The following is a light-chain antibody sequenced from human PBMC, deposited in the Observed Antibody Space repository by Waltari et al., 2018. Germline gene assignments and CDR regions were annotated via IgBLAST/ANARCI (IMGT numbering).Light chain of an antibody. J-gene: IGLJ2*01. CDR3: AAWDDSLSGPV. Sequence: QSVLAQPPSASGTPGQRVTIPVSGSSSNVGTNYVYWYQQLPGTAPKLLIYRNNQRPSGVPDRFSGSKSGTSASLAISGLRSEDEADYYCAAWDDSLSGPVFGGGTKVTVL. CDR2: RNN. CDR1: SSNVGTNY. V-gene: IGLV1-47*01.